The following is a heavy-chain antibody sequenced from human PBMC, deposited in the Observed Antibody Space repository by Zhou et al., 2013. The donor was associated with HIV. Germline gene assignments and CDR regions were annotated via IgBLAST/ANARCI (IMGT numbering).Heavy chain of an antibody. J-gene: IGHJ6*03. CDR2: ISAYNA. Sequence: QVQLEQSGGEVKKPGASVTVSCKATGYTFTSQYFHWVRQAPGQGLEWMGWISAYNANTDTSTSTAYMELRSLRSDDTAVYYCARDLSVLRFFDWLQYYYYYMDVWGKRDHGHRLL. CDR1: GYTFTSQY. CDR3: ARDLSVLRFFDWLQYYYYYMDV. V-gene: IGHV1-18*01. D-gene: IGHD3-9*01.